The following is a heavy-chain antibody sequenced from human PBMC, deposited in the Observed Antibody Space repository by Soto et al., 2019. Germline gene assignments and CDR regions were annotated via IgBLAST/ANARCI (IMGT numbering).Heavy chain of an antibody. D-gene: IGHD6-6*01. Sequence: TSAKPTSKAPGDAKTSKCLSCVYHEPRKGLECMGWISAYNGNKNYAQKLQGRVTMTTDTPTSTAYMELRRLRSDDTAVYYCARDGSSSPVLLHYYYYGMDVWGQGTTVTVSS. CDR1: GDAKTSKC. CDR3: ARDGSSSPVLLHYYYYGMDV. CDR2: ISAYNGNK. V-gene: IGHV1-18*01. J-gene: IGHJ6*02.